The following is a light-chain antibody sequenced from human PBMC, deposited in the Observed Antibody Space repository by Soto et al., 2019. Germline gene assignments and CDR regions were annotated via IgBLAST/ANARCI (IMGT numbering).Light chain of an antibody. CDR2: DAS. J-gene: IGKJ1*01. V-gene: IGKV3-11*01. CDR3: QQRSNWPWT. Sequence: EIVLAQSPATLSFSPGERATLSCRASQSISSYLAWYQQTPGQAPRLLIYDASNRATGIPARFSGSGSGTDFTLTISSLEPEDFAVYYCQQRSNWPWTFGQGTKVDIK. CDR1: QSISSY.